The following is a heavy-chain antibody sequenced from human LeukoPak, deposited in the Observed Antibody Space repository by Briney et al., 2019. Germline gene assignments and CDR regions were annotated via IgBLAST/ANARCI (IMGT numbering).Heavy chain of an antibody. V-gene: IGHV1-2*06. CDR2: INPNNGDT. J-gene: IGHJ4*02. D-gene: IGHD1-26*01. CDR1: GYTFTDYY. CDR3: ARELVGAEFDY. Sequence: ASVKVSCKASGYTFTDYYFHWVRQAPGQGLEWMGRINPNNGDTNYAQKFQGRVTMTRDTSISTAYMELSRLGSDDTAVYYCARELVGAEFDYWGQGSPVTVSS.